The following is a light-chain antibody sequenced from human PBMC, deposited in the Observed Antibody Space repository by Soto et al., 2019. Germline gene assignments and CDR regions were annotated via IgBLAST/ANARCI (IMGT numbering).Light chain of an antibody. V-gene: IGLV1-47*02. CDR1: SSNIGTNY. Sequence: QSVLTQPPSASRTPGQRVTISCSGSSSNIGTNYVYWYKQLPGTAPKLLIYCNDQRPSGVPDRLSGSKSGTSASLAISGLRSEDEADYYCATWDSSLSAAVFGGGTKVTVL. CDR3: ATWDSSLSAAV. J-gene: IGLJ2*01. CDR2: CND.